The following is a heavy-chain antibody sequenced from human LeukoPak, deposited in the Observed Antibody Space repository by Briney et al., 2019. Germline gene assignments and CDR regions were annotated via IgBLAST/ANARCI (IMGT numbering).Heavy chain of an antibody. CDR1: GFMFSSYG. D-gene: IGHD3-3*01. Sequence: GGSLRLSCAASGFMFSSYGMHWVRQAPGKGLEWVAFIRYDGSNKYYADSVRGRFTISRDDSKDTLYLQMNSLRGDDTAVYYCAKGSGYYTYNWFDPWGQGTLVTVSS. J-gene: IGHJ5*02. CDR2: IRYDGSNK. V-gene: IGHV3-30*02. CDR3: AKGSGYYTYNWFDP.